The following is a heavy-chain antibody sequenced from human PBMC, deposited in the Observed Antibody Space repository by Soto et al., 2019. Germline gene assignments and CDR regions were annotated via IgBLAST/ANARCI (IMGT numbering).Heavy chain of an antibody. V-gene: IGHV3-33*01. Sequence: GGSLRLSCAASGFTFSSYGMHWVRQAPGKGLEWVAVIWYDGSNKYYADSVKGRFTISRDNSKNTLYLQMNSLRAEDTAVYYCARDQRIQLWPTGASYYYYYGMDVWGQGTTVTVSS. J-gene: IGHJ6*02. CDR3: ARDQRIQLWPTGASYYYYYGMDV. CDR1: GFTFSSYG. CDR2: IWYDGSNK. D-gene: IGHD5-18*01.